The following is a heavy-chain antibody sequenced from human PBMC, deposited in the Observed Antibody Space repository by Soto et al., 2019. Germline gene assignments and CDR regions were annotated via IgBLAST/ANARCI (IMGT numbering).Heavy chain of an antibody. J-gene: IGHJ4*02. CDR2: ISSSGGSI. V-gene: IGHV3-11*01. CDR3: ARDPDSEHLYDY. Sequence: PGGSLRLSCAASGFTFSSYSMSWVRPAPGKGLEWVSYISSSGGSIYYADSVKGRFTISRDNAKNSLYLQMNSLRAEDTAVYYCARDPDSEHLYDYWGQGTLVTVSS. CDR1: GFTFSSYS.